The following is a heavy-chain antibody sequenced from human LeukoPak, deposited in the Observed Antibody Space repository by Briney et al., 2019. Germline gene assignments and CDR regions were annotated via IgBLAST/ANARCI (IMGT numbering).Heavy chain of an antibody. Sequence: SETLSLTCAVYGGSFSGYYWSWICQPPGKGLEWIGEINHSGSTNYNPSLKSRVTISVDTSKNQFSLKLSSVTAADTAVYYCATHGGVRAWFDPWGQGTLVTVSS. CDR2: INHSGST. CDR3: ATHGGVRAWFDP. V-gene: IGHV4-34*01. D-gene: IGHD3-16*01. J-gene: IGHJ5*02. CDR1: GGSFSGYY.